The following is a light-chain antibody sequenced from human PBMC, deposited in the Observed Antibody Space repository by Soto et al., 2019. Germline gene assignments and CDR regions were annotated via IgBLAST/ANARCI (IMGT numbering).Light chain of an antibody. J-gene: IGLJ2*01. CDR2: EVS. V-gene: IGLV2-8*01. CDR1: SSDVGGYNY. CDR3: SSYAGSNNLV. Sequence: QSALTQPPSASGSPGQSVTISCTGTSSDVGGYNYVSWYQQHSGKAPKLMIYEVSKRPSGVPDRFSGSKSDNTASLTVSGLQAEDEADYYCSSYAGSNNLVFGGGTKVTVL.